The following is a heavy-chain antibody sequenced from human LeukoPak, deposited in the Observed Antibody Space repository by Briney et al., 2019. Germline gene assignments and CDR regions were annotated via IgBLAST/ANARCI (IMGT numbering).Heavy chain of an antibody. CDR1: GYTFTSYG. CDR3: ARSGSERYYYYYMDV. D-gene: IGHD6-19*01. CDR2: ISAYNGNT. J-gene: IGHJ6*03. V-gene: IGHV1-18*01. Sequence: ASVKVSCKASGYTFTSYGISWVRQAPGQGPEWMGWISAYNGNTNYAQKLQGRVTMTTDTSTSTAYMELRSLRSDDTAVYCCARSGSERYYYYYMDVWGKGTTVTVSS.